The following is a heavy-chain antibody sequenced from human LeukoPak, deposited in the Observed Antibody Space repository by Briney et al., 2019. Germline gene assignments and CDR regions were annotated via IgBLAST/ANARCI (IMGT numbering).Heavy chain of an antibody. CDR1: GGSISGSNW. V-gene: IGHV4-4*02. J-gene: IGHJ4*02. D-gene: IGHD6-19*01. Sequence: PSETLSLTCGVSGGSISGSNWWNWVRQAPGKGLEWIGEIYRAGSTSNYNPSLKSRVTISVDKSKNQFSLKLSSVTAADTAVYYCARGSIAVAGTNYWGQGTLVTVSS. CDR3: ARGSIAVAGTNY. CDR2: IYRAGST.